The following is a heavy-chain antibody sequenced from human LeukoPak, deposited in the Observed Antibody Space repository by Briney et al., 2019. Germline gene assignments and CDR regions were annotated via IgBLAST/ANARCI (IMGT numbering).Heavy chain of an antibody. CDR3: ARGRIYGNWFDP. J-gene: IGHJ5*02. Sequence: ASVKVSCKASGYTFTSYDINWVRQATGQGLEWMGWMNPNSGSTGYAQKFQGRVTMTRNTSISTAYMELNSLRSEDTAVYYCARGRIYGNWFDPWGQGTLVTVSS. D-gene: IGHD4-17*01. CDR1: GYTFTSYD. CDR2: MNPNSGST. V-gene: IGHV1-8*01.